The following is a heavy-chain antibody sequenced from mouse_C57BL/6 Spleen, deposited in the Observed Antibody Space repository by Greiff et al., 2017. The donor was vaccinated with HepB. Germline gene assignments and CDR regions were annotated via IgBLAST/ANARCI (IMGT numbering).Heavy chain of an antibody. CDR1: GYTFTDYN. D-gene: IGHD3-2*02. Sequence: EVKLVESGPELVKPGASVKMSCKASGYTFTDYNMHWVKQSHGKSLEWIGYINPNNGGTSYNQKFKGKATLTVNKSSSTAYMELRSLTSEDSAVYYCARDSSGYGGAYWGQGTLVTVSA. CDR3: ARDSSGYGGAY. J-gene: IGHJ3*01. CDR2: INPNNGGT. V-gene: IGHV1-22*01.